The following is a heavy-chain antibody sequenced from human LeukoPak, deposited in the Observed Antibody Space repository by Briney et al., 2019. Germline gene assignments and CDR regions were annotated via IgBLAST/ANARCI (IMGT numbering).Heavy chain of an antibody. Sequence: PSETLSLTCAVYGGSFSGYCWSWIRQPPGKGLEWIGEINHSGSTNYNASLKSRVTVSVDSSKNQFSLRLSSVTAADTAVYYCAPRGDIEHSYGYGKWFDPWGQGTRVTVSS. V-gene: IGHV4-34*01. CDR1: GGSFSGYC. CDR3: APRGDIEHSYGYGKWFDP. D-gene: IGHD5-18*01. J-gene: IGHJ5*02. CDR2: INHSGST.